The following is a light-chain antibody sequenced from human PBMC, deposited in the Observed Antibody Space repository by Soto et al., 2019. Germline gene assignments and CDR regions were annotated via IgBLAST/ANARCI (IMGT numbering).Light chain of an antibody. J-gene: IGLJ2*01. CDR1: SSDVGGYNY. V-gene: IGLV2-14*01. Sequence: QSVLTQPASVSGSPGQSITISCTGTSSDVGGYNYVSWYQQHPGKGPKLLIYVVNNRPSGVSNRFSGSKSGNTASLTISGLQAEDEADYYCNSYTSSSTRVFGGGTKLTVL. CDR2: VVN. CDR3: NSYTSSSTRV.